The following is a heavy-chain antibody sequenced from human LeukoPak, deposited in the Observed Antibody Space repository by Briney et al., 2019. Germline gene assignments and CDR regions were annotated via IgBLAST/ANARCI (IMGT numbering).Heavy chain of an antibody. J-gene: IGHJ5*02. D-gene: IGHD3-22*01. Sequence: GGSLSLSCAASGFTFSSYAMSWVRQAPGKGLEWVSNIGTSSTTIYYADSVKGRFTISRDNARNSLYLQMNSLRADDTAVYYCARASTRYYDSSGHYPWGQGTLVTVSS. CDR2: IGTSSTTI. V-gene: IGHV3-48*01. CDR3: ARASTRYYDSSGHYP. CDR1: GFTFSSYA.